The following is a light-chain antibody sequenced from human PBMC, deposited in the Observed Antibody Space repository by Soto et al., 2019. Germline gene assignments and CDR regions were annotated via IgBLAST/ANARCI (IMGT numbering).Light chain of an antibody. CDR3: QQRSNWPPIT. V-gene: IGKV3-11*01. J-gene: IGKJ5*01. CDR1: QSVGSN. Sequence: EIVMTHSPATLSVSPGEIATLSCRASQSVGSNLAWYQQKPGQAPRLLIYAASNRATGIPARFSGSGSGTDFTLTISSLEPEDFAVYYCQQRSNWPPITFGQGTRLEIK. CDR2: AAS.